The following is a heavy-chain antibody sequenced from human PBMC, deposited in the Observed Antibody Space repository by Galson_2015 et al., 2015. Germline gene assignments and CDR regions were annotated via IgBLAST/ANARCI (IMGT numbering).Heavy chain of an antibody. J-gene: IGHJ6*02. CDR1: DGSFSDSY. V-gene: IGHV4-34*01. Sequence: SETLSLTCAVYDGSFSDSYWSWIRQPPGKGLELIGEINHSGSTNYNPSLKSRVTISVDKSKNQFSLKLSSVTAADTAVYYCARFGAIFGVVDGGGHYYYGMDVWGQGTAVTVSS. CDR3: ARFGAIFGVVDGGGHYYYGMDV. D-gene: IGHD3-3*01. CDR2: INHSGST.